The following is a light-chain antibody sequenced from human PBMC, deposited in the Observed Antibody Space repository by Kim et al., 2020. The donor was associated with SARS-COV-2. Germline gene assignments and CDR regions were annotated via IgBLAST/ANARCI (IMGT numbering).Light chain of an antibody. CDR3: QVWDRGSDPRPYV. Sequence: SYELTQSPSVSVTPGKTARISCGGNNIGRKSVHWYQQKSGQAPVLIIFYDSDRPSGIPERFSGSNAGNTATLTISGVEAGDEADYYCQVWDRGSDPRPYVFGTGTQLTVL. V-gene: IGLV3-21*04. J-gene: IGLJ1*01. CDR1: NIGRKS. CDR2: YDS.